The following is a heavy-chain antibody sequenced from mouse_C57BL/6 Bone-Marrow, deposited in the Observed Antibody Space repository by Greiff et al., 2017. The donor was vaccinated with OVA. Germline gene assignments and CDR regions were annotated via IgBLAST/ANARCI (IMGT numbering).Heavy chain of an antibody. CDR1: GFNIKNTY. CDR2: IDPANGNT. J-gene: IGHJ2*01. V-gene: IGHV14-3*01. CDR3: ASYDYDEWGFDY. Sequence: EVQLQQSVAELVRPGASVKLSCTASGFNIKNTYMHWVKQRPEQGLEWIGRIDPANGNTNYAQKFKGKATITADTSSNTAYLQLSSLTSEDTAIYYCASYDYDEWGFDYWGQGTTLTVSS. D-gene: IGHD2-4*01.